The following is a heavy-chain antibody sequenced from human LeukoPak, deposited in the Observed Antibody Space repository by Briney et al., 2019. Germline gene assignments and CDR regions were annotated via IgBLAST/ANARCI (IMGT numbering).Heavy chain of an antibody. CDR3: ARATSYCGGDCYQLDY. V-gene: IGHV4-39*07. D-gene: IGHD2-21*01. J-gene: IGHJ4*02. Sequence: PSETLSLTCTVSGGSISSSSYYWGWIRQPPGKGLEWIGSIYYSGSTYYNPSLKSRVTISVDTSKNQFSLKLSSVTAADTAVYYCARATSYCGGDCYQLDYWGQGSLVTVSS. CDR2: IYYSGST. CDR1: GGSISSSSYY.